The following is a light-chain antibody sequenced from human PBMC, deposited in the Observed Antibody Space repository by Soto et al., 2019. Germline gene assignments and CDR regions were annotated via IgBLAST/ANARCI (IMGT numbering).Light chain of an antibody. J-gene: IGKJ1*01. CDR3: QQYGSSTWWT. CDR1: QSVSSDY. CDR2: GAS. Sequence: EIVLTPCPSTLFLSPRDKGPLSCRAGQSVSSDYVAWVQQEPGQGSRLLIYGASSRATGIPDRVSGSGSGTDFTLTIRRLEPENFAVYFFQQYGSSTWWTVGQ. V-gene: IGKV3-20*01.